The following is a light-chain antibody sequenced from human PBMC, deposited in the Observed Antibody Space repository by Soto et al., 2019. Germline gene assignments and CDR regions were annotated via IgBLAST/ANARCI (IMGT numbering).Light chain of an antibody. CDR1: QSVLYSSNNKNY. Sequence: DIVMTQSPDSLAVSLGERATINCKSSQSVLYSSNNKNYLAWYQQKPGQPPNLLIYWASTRESGVPDRFSGSGSETDFTLTISSRQAEDVAVYYCQQYSTTPLTFGGRTKVEIK. V-gene: IGKV4-1*01. J-gene: IGKJ4*01. CDR2: WAS. CDR3: QQYSTTPLT.